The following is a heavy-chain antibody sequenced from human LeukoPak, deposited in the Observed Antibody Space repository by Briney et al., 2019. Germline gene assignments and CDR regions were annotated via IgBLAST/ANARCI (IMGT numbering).Heavy chain of an antibody. D-gene: IGHD4/OR15-4a*01. CDR3: ASDDGPLDY. J-gene: IGHJ4*02. CDR1: GFSCSSYA. V-gene: IGHV3-23*01. Sequence: GGSLRLSCAASGFSCSSYAMSWVRQAPGKGLEWVSGISGSGGNTYYADSVKGRFTISRDNSKNTLSLQMNSLRADDTAVYYCASDDGPLDYWGRGTLVTVSA. CDR2: ISGSGGNT.